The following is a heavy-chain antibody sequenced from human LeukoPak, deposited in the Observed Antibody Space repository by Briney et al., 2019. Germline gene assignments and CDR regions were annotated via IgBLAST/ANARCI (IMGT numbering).Heavy chain of an antibody. J-gene: IGHJ4*02. D-gene: IGHD4-17*01. Sequence: PSETLSLTCAVSGGSISSGGYSWSWIRRPPGQGLEWIGYIYHSGSTYYNPSLKSRVTISVDRSKNQFSLKLSSVTAADTAVYYCARSPTVTPDYFDYWGQGTLVTVSS. CDR3: ARSPTVTPDYFDY. CDR2: IYHSGST. CDR1: GGSISSGGYS. V-gene: IGHV4-30-2*01.